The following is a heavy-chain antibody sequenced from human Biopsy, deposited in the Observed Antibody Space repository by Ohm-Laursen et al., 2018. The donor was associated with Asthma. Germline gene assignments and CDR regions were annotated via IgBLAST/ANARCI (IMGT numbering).Heavy chain of an antibody. CDR3: ARKAGSCISRTCYSLDF. CDR2: INSVFGTT. J-gene: IGHJ4*02. V-gene: IGHV1-69*13. CDR1: GGTFNTYV. D-gene: IGHD2-2*01. Sequence: SVKVSCKSLGGTFNTYVIGSVRQAPGQGLEWMGGINSVFGTTTYPQKFQGRVTITADDSTSTVYMELSSLRSEDPAVYYCARKAGSCISRTCYSLDFWGQGTLVTVSS.